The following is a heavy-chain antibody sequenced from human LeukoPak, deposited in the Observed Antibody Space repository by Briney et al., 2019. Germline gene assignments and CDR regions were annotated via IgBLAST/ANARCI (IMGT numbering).Heavy chain of an antibody. Sequence: ASVKVSCKASGYPFTNYGISWVRQAPGQGLEWMGWISTYTGNTKYAQRFQGRVIMTTDTSTSTAYMDLRSLRSDDTAVFYCARDFWVRHSAPAPKDLWGQGTLVTVSS. J-gene: IGHJ5*02. CDR3: ARDFWVRHSAPAPKDL. V-gene: IGHV1-18*01. CDR1: GYPFTNYG. CDR2: ISTYTGNT. D-gene: IGHD2-2*01.